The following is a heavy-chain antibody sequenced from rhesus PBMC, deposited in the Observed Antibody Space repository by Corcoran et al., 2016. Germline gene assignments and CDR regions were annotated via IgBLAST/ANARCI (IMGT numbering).Heavy chain of an antibody. Sequence: QVQLQESGPGLVKPSETLSLTCAVSGGSISSSNWWSWIRQSPGKGLELIGYIYGGSGSTSYTPSLKSRVTISTDTSKNQFSLKLSSVTAADTAVYYCARRPYNIWTGYFDYWGQGVLVTVSS. D-gene: IGHD3-3*01. V-gene: IGHV4S7*01. CDR2: IYGGSGST. J-gene: IGHJ4*01. CDR3: ARRPYNIWTGYFDY. CDR1: GGSISSSNW.